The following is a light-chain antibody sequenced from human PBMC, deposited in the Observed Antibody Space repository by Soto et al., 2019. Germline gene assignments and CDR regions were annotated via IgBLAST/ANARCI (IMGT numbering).Light chain of an antibody. CDR3: AAWDDSLNVYV. CDR1: SSNIGSKA. J-gene: IGLJ1*01. V-gene: IGLV1-36*01. Sequence: QSALTQPPSVSEAPRQRVTISCSGSSSNIGSKAVNWYQQLPGQAPRLLIYYDDLLPSGVSDRFSGSKSGTTASLAISRLQSEDEADYYCAAWDDSLNVYVFGTGTKLTVL. CDR2: YDD.